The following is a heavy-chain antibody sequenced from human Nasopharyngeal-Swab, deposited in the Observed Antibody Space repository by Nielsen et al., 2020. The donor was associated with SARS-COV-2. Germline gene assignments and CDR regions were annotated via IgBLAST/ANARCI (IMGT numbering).Heavy chain of an antibody. D-gene: IGHD6-13*01. V-gene: IGHV3-21*01. J-gene: IGHJ1*01. Sequence: GGSLRLSCAASGFTFNNYNFNWVRQAPGKGLEWASSISSSSSYIYYADSVKGRFTISRDNAKNSLYLQMNSLRAEDTAVYYCARDGYSSSWTLFAEYFQHWGQGTLVTVSS. CDR2: ISSSSSYI. CDR1: GFTFNNYN. CDR3: ARDGYSSSWTLFAEYFQH.